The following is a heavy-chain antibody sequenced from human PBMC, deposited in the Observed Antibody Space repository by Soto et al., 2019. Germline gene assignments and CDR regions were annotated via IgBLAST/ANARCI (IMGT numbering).Heavy chain of an antibody. V-gene: IGHV1-18*01. CDR3: VRDPQRNDY. J-gene: IGHJ4*02. Sequence: QVQLVQSGAEVKKPGASXXVSCKASGYDFXSXXXSWVRQAPGQGLEWMGWISASNGNRDYAQQFQGRVTMTSDTSRTTAYMELRSLRSDDTAVYYCVRDPQRNDYWGQGTLVNVSS. CDR2: ISASNGNR. CDR1: GYDFXSXX. D-gene: IGHD2-2*01.